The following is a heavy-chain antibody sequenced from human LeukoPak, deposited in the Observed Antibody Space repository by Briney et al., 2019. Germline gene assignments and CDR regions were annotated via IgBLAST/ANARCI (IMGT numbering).Heavy chain of an antibody. CDR2: INHSGST. D-gene: IGHD1-26*01. J-gene: IGHJ5*02. V-gene: IGHV4-34*01. CDR1: GGSFSGYY. CDR3: ARAQVTTIVGVIDWFDP. Sequence: SETLSLTCAVYGGSFSGYYWSWIRQPPGKGLEWIGEINHSGSTNYNPSLKSRVTISVDTSKNQFSLNLNSVTAADTAIYYCARAQVTTIVGVIDWFDPWGQGTLVTVSS.